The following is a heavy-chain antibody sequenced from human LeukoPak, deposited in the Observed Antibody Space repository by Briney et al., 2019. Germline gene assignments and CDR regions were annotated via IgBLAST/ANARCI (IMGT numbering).Heavy chain of an antibody. J-gene: IGHJ3*02. CDR2: IYYSGST. CDR1: GGSISSGGYY. Sequence: PSETLSLTCTVSGGSISSGGYYWSWIRQQRGKGLEWIVYIYYSGSTYYNPSLKSRITISVDTAKNQFSLKLSSVTAADTAVYYCARDMTTITYAFDIWGQGTMVTVSS. D-gene: IGHD4-11*01. CDR3: ARDMTTITYAFDI. V-gene: IGHV4-31*03.